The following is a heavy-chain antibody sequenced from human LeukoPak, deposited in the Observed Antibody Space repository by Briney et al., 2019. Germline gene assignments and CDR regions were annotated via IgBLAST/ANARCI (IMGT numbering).Heavy chain of an antibody. CDR2: IKSKSNGGTT. D-gene: IGHD3-3*01. J-gene: IGHJ4*02. CDR1: GFVFSDAW. CDR3: STMSAIFGVVIPDH. Sequence: PGGSLRLSCAVSGFVFSDAWMSWVRQAPGKGLEWVCRIKSKSNGGTTDYAAPVKGRFSISRDDSKNTLFLQMYSLRTEDTGVYYCSTMSAIFGVVIPDHWGQGTLVSVSP. V-gene: IGHV3-15*01.